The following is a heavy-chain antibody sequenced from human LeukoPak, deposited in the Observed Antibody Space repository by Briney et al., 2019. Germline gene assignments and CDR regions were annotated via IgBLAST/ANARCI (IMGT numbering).Heavy chain of an antibody. V-gene: IGHV1-8*01. CDR3: ARDLARGTANWFDP. J-gene: IGHJ5*02. CDR1: GYTFTSYD. CDR2: MNPNSGNT. D-gene: IGHD3-10*01. Sequence: ASVKVSCKASGYTFTSYDINWVRQATGQGLEWMGWMNPNSGNTGYAQKFQGRVTMTRNTSISTAYMELSSLRSEDTAVYYCARDLARGTANWFDPWGQGTLVTVSS.